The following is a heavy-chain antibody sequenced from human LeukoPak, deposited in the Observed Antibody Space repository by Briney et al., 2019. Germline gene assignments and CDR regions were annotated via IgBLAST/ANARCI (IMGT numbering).Heavy chain of an antibody. V-gene: IGHV4-4*07. CDR3: ARATGRYDSSWFDP. CDR2: IYTSGST. D-gene: IGHD3-22*01. CDR1: GGSISSYY. J-gene: IGHJ5*02. Sequence: SETLSLTCTVSGGSISSYYWSWIRQPARKGLEWIGRIYTSGSTNYNSSLKRRVTMSVDTSKNQFSLKLTSVTAADTAVYYCARATGRYDSSWFDPWGQGTLVTVSS.